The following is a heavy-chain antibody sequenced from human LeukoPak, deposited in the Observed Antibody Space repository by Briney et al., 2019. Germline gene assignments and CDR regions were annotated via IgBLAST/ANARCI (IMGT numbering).Heavy chain of an antibody. CDR3: AKGFVVVVSATQSSWFDP. CDR2: ISGSGGNT. CDR1: GFTFSSYG. Sequence: GGSLRLSCAASGFTFSSYGMSWVRQAPGKGLEWVSAISGSGGNTYYADSVKGRFTISRDNSKNTLYLQMNSLRAEDTAVYYCAKGFVVVVSATQSSWFDPWGQGTLVTVSS. J-gene: IGHJ5*02. V-gene: IGHV3-23*01. D-gene: IGHD2-15*01.